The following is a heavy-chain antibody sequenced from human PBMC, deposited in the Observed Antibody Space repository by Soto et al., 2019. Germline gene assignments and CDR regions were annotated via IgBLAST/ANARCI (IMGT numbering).Heavy chain of an antibody. CDR1: GGSIRSSNW. CDR2: IFHSGSP. CDR3: ARFSTVAGTD. J-gene: IGHJ4*02. Sequence: QVQLQESGPGLVKPSGTLSLTCTVSGGSIRSSNWWSWVRQPPGEGLEWIGEIFHSGSPNYNPSLKSRVNISVDKSQNQFSLKVNSVTAAGTAVYYCARFSTVAGTDWGQGTLVTVSS. V-gene: IGHV4-4*02. D-gene: IGHD6-19*01.